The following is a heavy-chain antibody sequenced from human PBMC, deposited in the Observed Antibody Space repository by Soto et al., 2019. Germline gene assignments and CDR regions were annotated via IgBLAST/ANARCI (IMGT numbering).Heavy chain of an antibody. CDR1: GGSLSGYY. Sequence: QVQLQQWGAGLLKPSETLSLTCAVYGGSLSGYYWSWIRQPPGKGLEWIGEINHSGSTNYNPSLKSRVTISVDTSKNQFSLKLSSVTAADTAVYYCARRVYSNYANYWGQGTLVTVSS. CDR2: INHSGST. V-gene: IGHV4-34*01. J-gene: IGHJ4*02. D-gene: IGHD4-4*01. CDR3: ARRVYSNYANY.